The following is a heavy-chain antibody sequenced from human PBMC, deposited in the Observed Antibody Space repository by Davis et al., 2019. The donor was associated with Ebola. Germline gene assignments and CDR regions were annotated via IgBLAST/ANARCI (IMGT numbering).Heavy chain of an antibody. V-gene: IGHV3-23*01. CDR1: GFTFSSYA. CDR2: ISGSGGST. Sequence: GGSLRLSCAASGFTFSSYAMSWVRQAPGKGLEWVSAISGSGGSTYYADSVKGRFTISRDNSKKTLYLQMNSLRAEDTAVYYCSREVRGGFSPMDLWGTGTTVTVSS. J-gene: IGHJ6*04. D-gene: IGHD5-18*01. CDR3: SREVRGGFSPMDL.